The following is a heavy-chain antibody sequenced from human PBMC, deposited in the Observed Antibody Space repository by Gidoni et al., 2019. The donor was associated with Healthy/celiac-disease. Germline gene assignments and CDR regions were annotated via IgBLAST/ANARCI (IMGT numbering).Heavy chain of an antibody. CDR1: GGSISSGGYY. CDR2: IYYSGST. D-gene: IGHD3-3*01. Sequence: QVQLQESGPGLVKPSQTLSLTCTVSGGSISSGGYYWSWIRQHPGKGLEWIGYIYYSGSTYYNPSLKSRVTISVDTSKNQFSLKLSSVTAADTAVYYCARESIFGVGHPGLNWFDPWGQGTLVTVSS. J-gene: IGHJ5*02. CDR3: ARESIFGVGHPGLNWFDP. V-gene: IGHV4-31*03.